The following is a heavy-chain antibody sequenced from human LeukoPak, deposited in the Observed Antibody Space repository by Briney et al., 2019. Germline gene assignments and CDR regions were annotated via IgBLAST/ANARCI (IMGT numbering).Heavy chain of an antibody. CDR1: GGSISSYY. J-gene: IGHJ4*02. V-gene: IGHV4-4*07. CDR2: IYTSGST. CDR3: ARDQHYDVSTYYEIDY. D-gene: IGHD3-22*01. Sequence: PSETLSLTCTVSGGSISSYYWSWIRQPAGKGLEWIGRIYTSGSTNYNPSLKSRVTMSVDTSKNQFSLKMTSVTAADTAVYYCARDQHYDVSTYYEIDYWGQGTLVTVSS.